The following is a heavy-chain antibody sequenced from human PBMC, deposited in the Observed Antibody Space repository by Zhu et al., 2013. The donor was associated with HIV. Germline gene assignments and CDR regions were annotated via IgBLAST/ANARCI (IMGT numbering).Heavy chain of an antibody. Sequence: QLVQSGAEVKKPGTSVKVSCKASGFTFTNSAVQWVRQARGQRLEWIGWIVVGSGNTNYAQKFQGRVTITADESTSTAYMELSSLRSEDTAVYYCARVAEGYYDSSGYYYDWGQGTLVTVSS. CDR2: IVVGSGNT. D-gene: IGHD3-22*01. CDR3: ARVAEGYYDSSGYYYD. J-gene: IGHJ4*02. V-gene: IGHV1-58*01. CDR1: GFTFTNSA.